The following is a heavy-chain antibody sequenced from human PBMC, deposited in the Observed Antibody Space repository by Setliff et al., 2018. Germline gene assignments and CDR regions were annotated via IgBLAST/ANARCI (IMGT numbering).Heavy chain of an antibody. V-gene: IGHV1-8*02. D-gene: IGHD5-18*01. CDR2: MNPNSGNT. CDR1: GYTFTSYY. CDR3: ARRVGSVGIQLPDY. Sequence: GASVKVSCKASGYTFTSYYINWVRQATGQGLEWMGWMNPNSGNTGYAQKFQGRVTMTRNTSISTAYMELSSLRSEDTAVYYCARRVGSVGIQLPDYWGQGTLVTVSS. J-gene: IGHJ4*02.